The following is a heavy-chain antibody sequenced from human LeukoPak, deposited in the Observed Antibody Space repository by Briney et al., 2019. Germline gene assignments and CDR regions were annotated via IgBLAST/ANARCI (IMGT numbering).Heavy chain of an antibody. CDR3: ARNRLYCSGGSCYSEYYYYDMDV. D-gene: IGHD2-15*01. J-gene: IGHJ6*02. V-gene: IGHV1-69*04. Sequence: ASVKVSCKASGGTFSSYAISWVRQAPGQGLEWMGRIIPILGIANYAQKFQGRVTITADKSTSTAYMELSSLRSEDTAVYYCARNRLYCSGGSCYSEYYYYDMDVWGQGTTVTVSS. CDR2: IIPILGIA. CDR1: GGTFSSYA.